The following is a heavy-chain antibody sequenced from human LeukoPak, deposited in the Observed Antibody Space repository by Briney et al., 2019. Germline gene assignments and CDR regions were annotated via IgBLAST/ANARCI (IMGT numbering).Heavy chain of an antibody. CDR3: AREVRYFDGLKDDAFDI. J-gene: IGHJ3*02. Sequence: GGSLRLSCVASGFNFHSYWMSWVRQTPGKGLEWVADVKEDGSEKYYVDSVKGRFTIFRDNAKNSLYVQMNSLRAEDTAVYYCAREVRYFDGLKDDAFDIWGQGTMVTVSS. V-gene: IGHV3-7*04. CDR1: GFNFHSYW. CDR2: VKEDGSEK. D-gene: IGHD3-9*01.